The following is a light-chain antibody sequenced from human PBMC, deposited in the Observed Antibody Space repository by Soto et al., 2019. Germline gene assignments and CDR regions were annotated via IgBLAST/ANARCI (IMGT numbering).Light chain of an antibody. V-gene: IGKV3-11*01. CDR2: DAS. CDR3: QQRSKWPLT. J-gene: IGKJ5*01. Sequence: EIVLTQSPPTLSLSPGERPTLSCRASQSVSSYFAWYQQKNGQAPRILIYDASNRDTGIPARFSGSGSGTDFTLPISRLEPEDFEVYYCQQRSKWPLTFGQGTRLEIK. CDR1: QSVSSY.